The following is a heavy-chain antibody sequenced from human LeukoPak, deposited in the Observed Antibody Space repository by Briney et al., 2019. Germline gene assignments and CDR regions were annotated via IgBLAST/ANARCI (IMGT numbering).Heavy chain of an antibody. CDR3: ARENIGYSSSWYDERPAPWFDP. CDR1: GFTFSDYY. J-gene: IGHJ5*02. Sequence: PGGSLRLSCAASGFTFSDYYMTWIRQAPGKGLEWVSFISSSGSAIYYADSVRGRFTISRDNAKNSLYLQMNSLRAEDTALYHCARENIGYSSSWYDERPAPWFDPWGQGTLVTVSS. CDR2: ISSSGSAI. D-gene: IGHD6-13*01. V-gene: IGHV3-11*01.